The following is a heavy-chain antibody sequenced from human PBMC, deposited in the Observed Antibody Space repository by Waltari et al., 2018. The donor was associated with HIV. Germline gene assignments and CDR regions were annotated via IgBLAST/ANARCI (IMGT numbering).Heavy chain of an antibody. Sequence: QVQLQESGPGLVKPSQTLSLTCTVSGGSISSGSYYWSWIRQPAGKGLEWIGRIYTSGSTNFNPALKSRVTISVDTSKNQFSLKLSSVTAADTAVYYCARWCGGDCFAEYFQHWGQGTLVTVSS. CDR3: ARWCGGDCFAEYFQH. CDR1: GGSISSGSYY. V-gene: IGHV4-61*02. D-gene: IGHD2-21*02. J-gene: IGHJ1*01. CDR2: IYTSGST.